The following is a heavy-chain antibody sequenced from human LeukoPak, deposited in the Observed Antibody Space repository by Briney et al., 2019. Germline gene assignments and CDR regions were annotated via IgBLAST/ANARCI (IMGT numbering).Heavy chain of an antibody. CDR1: GFTFSSYE. D-gene: IGHD2-15*01. V-gene: IGHV3-30*02. Sequence: GGSLRLSCAASGFTFSSYEMNWVRQAPGKGLDWVAFIRYGEKNYYADSVKGRFTISRDNSKNTLYLQMSSLRVEDTAIYYCAKERYCSGGNCYPDDNWGQGTLVTVSS. CDR3: AKERYCSGGNCYPDDN. CDR2: IRYGEKN. J-gene: IGHJ4*02.